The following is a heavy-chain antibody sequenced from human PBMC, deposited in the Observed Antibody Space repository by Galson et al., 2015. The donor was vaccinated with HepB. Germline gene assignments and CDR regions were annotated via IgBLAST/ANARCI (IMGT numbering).Heavy chain of an antibody. J-gene: IGHJ3*02. V-gene: IGHV1-46*03. Sequence: SVKVSCKASGYTFTSYYMHWVRQAPGQGLEWMGIINPSGGSTSYAQKFQGRVTMTRDTSTSTVYMGLSSLRSEDTAVYYCARGIAEPAPHDAFDIWGQGTMVTVSS. CDR3: ARGIAEPAPHDAFDI. CDR1: GYTFTSYY. D-gene: IGHD6-13*01. CDR2: INPSGGST.